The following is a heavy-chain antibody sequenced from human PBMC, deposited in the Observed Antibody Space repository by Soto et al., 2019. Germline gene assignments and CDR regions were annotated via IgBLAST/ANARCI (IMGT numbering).Heavy chain of an antibody. Sequence: EVQLVESGGGLVKPGGSLRLSCAASGFTFSNAWMSWVRQAPGKGLEWVGRIKSKTDGGTTDYAAPMKGRFTISRDDSKNTLYLQMNSLKTEDTAVYYCTTDDYGDFGDYWGQGTLVTVSS. CDR2: IKSKTDGGTT. J-gene: IGHJ4*02. CDR3: TTDDYGDFGDY. CDR1: GFTFSNAW. D-gene: IGHD4-17*01. V-gene: IGHV3-15*01.